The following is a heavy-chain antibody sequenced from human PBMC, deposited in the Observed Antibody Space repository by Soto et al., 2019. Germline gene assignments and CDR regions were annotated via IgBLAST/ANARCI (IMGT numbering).Heavy chain of an antibody. J-gene: IGHJ5*02. CDR3: ATVGYYDFWSGYSEWFDP. V-gene: IGHV1-18*04. D-gene: IGHD3-3*01. CDR2: ISAYNGNT. Sequence: ASVKVSCKASGYTFTSYGISWVRQAPGQGLEWMGWISAYNGNTNYAQKLQGRVTMTEDTSTDTAYMELSSLRSEDTAVYYCATVGYYDFWSGYSEWFDPWGQGTLVTVSS. CDR1: GYTFTSYG.